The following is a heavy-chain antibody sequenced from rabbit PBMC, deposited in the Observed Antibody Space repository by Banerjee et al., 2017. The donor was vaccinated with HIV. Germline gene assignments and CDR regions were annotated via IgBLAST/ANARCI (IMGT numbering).Heavy chain of an antibody. Sequence: QSLEESGGDLVKPGASLTLTCTASGFSLSNNYVMCWVRQAPGMGLEWIGCIGTGSGNTYYASWAKGRFTISKTSSTTVTLQMTSLTAADTATYFCATNFDLWGPGTLVTVS. CDR2: IGTGSGNT. J-gene: IGHJ4*01. CDR3: ATNFDL. CDR1: GFSLSNNYV. V-gene: IGHV1S40*01.